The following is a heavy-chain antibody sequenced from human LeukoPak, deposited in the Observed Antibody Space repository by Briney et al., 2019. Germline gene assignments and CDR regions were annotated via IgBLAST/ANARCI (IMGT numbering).Heavy chain of an antibody. D-gene: IGHD3-22*01. V-gene: IGHV3-23*01. Sequence: PGGSLRLSCAASGFTLSSYAMSWVRQAPGKGLEWVSAISGSGGSTYYADSVKGRFTISRDNSKNTLYLQMNSLRAEDTAVYYCAKRSWEVTMIVVALPDYYYYMDVWGKGTTVTVSS. CDR2: ISGSGGST. CDR3: AKRSWEVTMIVVALPDYYYYMDV. CDR1: GFTLSSYA. J-gene: IGHJ6*03.